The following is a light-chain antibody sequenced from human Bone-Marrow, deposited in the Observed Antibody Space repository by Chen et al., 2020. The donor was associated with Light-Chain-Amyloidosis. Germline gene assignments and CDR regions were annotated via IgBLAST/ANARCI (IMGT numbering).Light chain of an antibody. CDR1: NIGSTS. V-gene: IGLV3-21*02. CDR2: DDS. J-gene: IGLJ3*02. Sequence: SYVLTQPSSVSVAPGQTATIACGGNNIGSTSVHWYQQTPGQAPLLVVYDDSDRPSGIPERLSGSNAGNTAPLTISRGEAGDEADYYCQVWDRSSDRPVFGGGTKLTVL. CDR3: QVWDRSSDRPV.